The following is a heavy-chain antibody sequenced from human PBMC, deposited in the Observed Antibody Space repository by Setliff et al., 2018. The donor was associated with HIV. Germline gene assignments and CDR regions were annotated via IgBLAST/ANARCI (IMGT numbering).Heavy chain of an antibody. V-gene: IGHV3-33*06. CDR2: IWYDGINK. Sequence: LGESLKISCAASGFTFRSFGMHWVRQVPGKGLEWVAVIWYDGINKNYADSVRGRFTISRDNSRDTLYLEMSSLRVEDTALYYCAKADDGAAAGPAPWGQGTQVTVSS. J-gene: IGHJ5*02. CDR3: AKADDGAAAGPAP. CDR1: GFTFRSFG. D-gene: IGHD6-13*01.